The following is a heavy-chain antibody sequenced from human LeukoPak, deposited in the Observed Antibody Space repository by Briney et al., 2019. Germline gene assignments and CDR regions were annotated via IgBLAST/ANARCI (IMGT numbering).Heavy chain of an antibody. Sequence: ASVKVSCKASGYTFTGYYMHWVRQAPGQGLEWMGRINPNSGGTNYAQKFQGRVTMTRDTSISTAYMELSRLRSDDTAVYYCARARCSSTSCPLDYWGQGTLVTVSS. CDR1: GYTFTGYY. CDR3: ARARCSSTSCPLDY. CDR2: INPNSGGT. D-gene: IGHD2-2*01. V-gene: IGHV1-2*06. J-gene: IGHJ4*02.